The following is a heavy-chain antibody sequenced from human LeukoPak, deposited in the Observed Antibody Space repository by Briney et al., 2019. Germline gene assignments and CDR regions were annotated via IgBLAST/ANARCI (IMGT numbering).Heavy chain of an antibody. CDR1: GGSISSYY. Sequence: SETLSLTCTVSGGSISSYYWSWIRQPPGKGLEWIGYIYYSGSTNYNPSLKSRVTISVDTSKNQFSLKLSSVTAADTAVYYCARERGAWRETPEYAFDIWGQGTMVTVSS. CDR3: ARERGAWRETPEYAFDI. D-gene: IGHD1-14*01. CDR2: IYYSGST. J-gene: IGHJ3*02. V-gene: IGHV4-59*12.